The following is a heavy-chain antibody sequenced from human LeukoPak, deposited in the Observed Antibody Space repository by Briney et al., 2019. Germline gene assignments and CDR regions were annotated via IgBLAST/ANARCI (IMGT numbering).Heavy chain of an antibody. Sequence: GGSLRLSCAASGFTFSSYSMNWVRQAPGRGLEWVSSISSSSSYIYYADSVKGRFTISRDNAKNSLYLQMNSPRAEDTAVYYCARDVDIVLVVAAKSFDYWGQGTLVTVSS. J-gene: IGHJ4*02. V-gene: IGHV3-21*01. CDR1: GFTFSSYS. D-gene: IGHD2-15*01. CDR3: ARDVDIVLVVAAKSFDY. CDR2: ISSSSSYI.